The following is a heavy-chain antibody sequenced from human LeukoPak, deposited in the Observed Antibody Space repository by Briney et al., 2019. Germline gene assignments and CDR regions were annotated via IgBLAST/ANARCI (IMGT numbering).Heavy chain of an antibody. Sequence: ASVKVSCKASGYTFTSYGISWVRQAPGQGLEWMGWISAYNGNTNYAQKLQGRVTMTTDTSTSTAYMELSSLRAEDTAVYYCARDPLGTRPGFDYWGQGTLVTVSS. V-gene: IGHV1-18*01. J-gene: IGHJ4*02. CDR2: ISAYNGNT. CDR1: GYTFTSYG. D-gene: IGHD1-1*01. CDR3: ARDPLGTRPGFDY.